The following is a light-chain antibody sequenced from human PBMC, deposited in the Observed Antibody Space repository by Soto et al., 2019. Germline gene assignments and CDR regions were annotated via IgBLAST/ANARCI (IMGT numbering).Light chain of an antibody. CDR1: QSISSY. CDR2: AAS. Sequence: DIQMTQSPSSLSASVGDRVTITCRASQSISSYLNWYQQKPGTAPKLLIYAASSLHSGVPSRFSGSGSGTDFTLTISSLQPEDFATYYCQQSYSTPPYTFGQGTKLEIK. J-gene: IGKJ2*01. V-gene: IGKV1-39*01. CDR3: QQSYSTPPYT.